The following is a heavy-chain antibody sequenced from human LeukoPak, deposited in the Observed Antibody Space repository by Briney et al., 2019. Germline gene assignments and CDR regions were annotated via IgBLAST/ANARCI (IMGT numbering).Heavy chain of an antibody. J-gene: IGHJ3*02. Sequence: ASVKVSCKASGYTFTSYGINWLRQAPGQGLEWMGWISAYNGDTNYAQKLQGRVTMTTDTSTSTAYMELRSLRSDDNAVYYCARDLSYDILTGYSSGAFDIWGQGTMVTVSS. D-gene: IGHD3-9*01. CDR3: ARDLSYDILTGYSSGAFDI. CDR2: ISAYNGDT. V-gene: IGHV1-18*01. CDR1: GYTFTSYG.